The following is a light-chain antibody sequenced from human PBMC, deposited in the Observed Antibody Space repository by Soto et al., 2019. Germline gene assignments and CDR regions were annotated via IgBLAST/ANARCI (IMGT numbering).Light chain of an antibody. V-gene: IGKV1-17*01. J-gene: IGKJ1*01. CDR1: QDISSD. CDR2: AVS. Sequence: DIQMTQSPSSLSASVVDRATITFRASQDISSDLAWFQQKPGKAPRRLIYAVSSLQSGVPSRFSGSGSGTEFTLTITSLQPEDFATYYCLQYTYFWTFGQGTKVDIK. CDR3: LQYTYFWT.